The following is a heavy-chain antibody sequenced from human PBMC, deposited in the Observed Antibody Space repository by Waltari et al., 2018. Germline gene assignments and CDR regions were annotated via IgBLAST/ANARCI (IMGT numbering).Heavy chain of an antibody. CDR2: LIPIFGTA. CDR3: ARGVTYYYDSSGYADAFDI. D-gene: IGHD3-22*01. J-gene: IGHJ3*02. Sequence: QVQLVQSGAEVKKPGSSVKVSCKASGGTFSSYAISWVRQAPGHGLEWMGGLIPIFGTANYAQKFQGRVTITADESTSTAYMELSSLRSEDTAVYYCARGVTYYYDSSGYADAFDIWGQGTMVTVSS. CDR1: GGTFSSYA. V-gene: IGHV1-69*01.